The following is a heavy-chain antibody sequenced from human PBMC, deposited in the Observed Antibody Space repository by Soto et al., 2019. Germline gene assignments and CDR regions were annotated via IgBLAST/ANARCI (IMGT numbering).Heavy chain of an antibody. D-gene: IGHD1-26*01. J-gene: IGHJ4*02. CDR1: GGSIRNYF. CDR3: ARSGSLYYFQY. V-gene: IGHV4-4*07. Sequence: QVQLLESGPGLVKPSETLSLTCTVSGGSIRNYFWTWVRQAAGKGLEWIGRVYSDGVTKYNFSFERRVTMSVDRSKNQIFLKLRSVTAADTAVYYCARSGSLYYFQYWGQGSLVTVSS. CDR2: VYSDGVT.